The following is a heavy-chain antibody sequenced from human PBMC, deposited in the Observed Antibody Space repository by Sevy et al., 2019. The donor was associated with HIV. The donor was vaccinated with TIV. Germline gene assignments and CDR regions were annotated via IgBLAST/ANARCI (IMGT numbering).Heavy chain of an antibody. D-gene: IGHD6-13*01. CDR2: IDPYTGGT. Sequence: ASVKVSCKASGFTFTGYKVHWVRQAPGQGLEWMGWIDPYTGGTTYSQRFKGRVTMTRDTSVSTAYMEVSSLRSDDTAVYFCASGSSTWYNYIHYMDVWGKGTTVTVSS. V-gene: IGHV1-2*02. CDR3: ASGSSTWYNYIHYMDV. CDR1: GFTFTGYK. J-gene: IGHJ6*03.